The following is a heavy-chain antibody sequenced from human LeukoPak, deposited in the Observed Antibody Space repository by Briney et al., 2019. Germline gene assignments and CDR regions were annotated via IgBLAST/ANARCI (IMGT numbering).Heavy chain of an antibody. Sequence: SETLSLTCTVSGGSISSYYWSWIRQPPGKGLEWIGYIYYSRSTNYNPSLKSRVTISVDTSKNQFSLKLSSVTAADTAVYYCARDPRSGYSYGSGFDYWGQGTLVTVSS. CDR1: GGSISSYY. J-gene: IGHJ4*02. V-gene: IGHV4-59*01. D-gene: IGHD5-18*01. CDR3: ARDPRSGYSYGSGFDY. CDR2: IYYSRST.